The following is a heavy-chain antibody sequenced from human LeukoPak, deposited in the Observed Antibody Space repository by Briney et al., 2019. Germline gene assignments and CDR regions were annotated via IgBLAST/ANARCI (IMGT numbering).Heavy chain of an antibody. CDR2: IYYSGST. D-gene: IGHD7-27*01. CDR1: GGSINSSSYY. V-gene: IGHV4-39*07. CDR3: ARSGDYRFDP. J-gene: IGHJ5*02. Sequence: SETLSLTCTVSGGSINSSSYYWGWIRQPPGKGLEWIGSIYYSGSTYYNPSLKSRVTISVDTSKNQFSLKLSSVTAADTAVYYCARSGDYRFDPWGQGTLVTVSS.